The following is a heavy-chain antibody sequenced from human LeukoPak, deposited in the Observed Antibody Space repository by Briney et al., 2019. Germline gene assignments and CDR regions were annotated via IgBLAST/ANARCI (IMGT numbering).Heavy chain of an antibody. CDR1: GYTFTGYY. V-gene: IGHV1-2*04. CDR3: ARGGWLRFSYYFDY. J-gene: IGHJ4*02. D-gene: IGHD5-12*01. Sequence: GASVKVSCKASGYTFTGYYMHWVRQAPGQGLEWMGWINPNSGGTNYAQKFQGWVTMTRDTSISTAYMELSRLRSDDTAAYYCARGGWLRFSYYFDYWGQGTLVTVSS. CDR2: INPNSGGT.